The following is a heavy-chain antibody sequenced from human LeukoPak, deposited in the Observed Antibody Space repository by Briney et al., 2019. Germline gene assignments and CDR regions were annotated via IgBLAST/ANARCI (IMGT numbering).Heavy chain of an antibody. CDR3: GRRAGGYSHPHDY. J-gene: IGHJ4*02. CDR1: GFTVSSNY. D-gene: IGHD4-23*01. CDR2: IYSGGSK. V-gene: IGHV3-53*01. Sequence: GGSLRLSCAASGFTVSSNYMSWVRQAPGKGLEGVSLIYSGGSKYYADSVSGRFTISRDNSKNTLYLQMNSLRAEATAVYYCGRRAGGYSHPHDYWGQGTLVTVSS.